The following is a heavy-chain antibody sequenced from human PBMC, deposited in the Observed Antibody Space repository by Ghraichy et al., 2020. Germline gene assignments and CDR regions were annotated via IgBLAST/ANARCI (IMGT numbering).Heavy chain of an antibody. CDR2: INHSGST. CDR3: ARDPECVDI. J-gene: IGHJ3*02. V-gene: IGHV4-34*01. CDR1: GGSFSGYY. Sequence: SQTLSLTCAVYGGSFSGYYWSWIRQPPGKGLEWIGEINHSGSTNYNPSLKSRVTISVDTSKNQFSLKLSSVTAADTAVYYCARDPECVDIWGQGTMVTVSS.